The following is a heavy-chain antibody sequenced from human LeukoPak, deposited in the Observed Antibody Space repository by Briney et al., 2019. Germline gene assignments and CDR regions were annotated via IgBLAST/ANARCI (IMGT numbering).Heavy chain of an antibody. CDR1: GGSISSYY. CDR2: ISYSGST. J-gene: IGHJ2*01. D-gene: IGHD4-17*01. CDR3: VRRTTPFDL. V-gene: IGHV4-59*12. Sequence: SETLSLTCSVSGGSISSYYWNWIRQPPGKGPEWIGSISYSGSTNYNPSLESRVTISVDTSKTQFSLKLSSVTAADTAVYYCVRRTTPFDLWGRGTLVTVSS.